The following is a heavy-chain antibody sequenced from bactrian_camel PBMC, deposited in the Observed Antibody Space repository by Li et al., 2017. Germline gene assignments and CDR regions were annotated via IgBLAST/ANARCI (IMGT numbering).Heavy chain of an antibody. D-gene: IGHD3*01. V-gene: IGHV3S53*01. CDR3: AGDPTCTVLSGSWSRTYEFKY. CDR2: IDVGGTT. Sequence: QVQLVESGGGSVQAGGSLKLSCKTSGYFFGTYCMGWFRQAPGKEREGVAAIDVGGTTTYIDSVKGRLTISYDNAKNTAYLEANSLKPEDTAMYYCAGDPTCTVLSGSWSRTYEFKYWGQGTQVTVS. J-gene: IGHJ4*01. CDR1: GYFFGTYC.